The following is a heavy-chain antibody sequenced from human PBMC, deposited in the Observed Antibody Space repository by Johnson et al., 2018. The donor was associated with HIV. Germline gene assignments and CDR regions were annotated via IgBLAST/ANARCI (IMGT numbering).Heavy chain of an antibody. V-gene: IGHV3-23*04. Sequence: VQLVESGGGLVQPGESLKLSCAASRFTFSTYAMTWVRQAPGKGLEWVASISDTGVRTYYAESVKGRFTISRDNAKNSLYLQMNSLRAEDTAVYYCASRSYGYVRHAFDIWGQGTMVTVSS. D-gene: IGHD5-18*01. CDR1: RFTFSTYA. CDR3: ASRSYGYVRHAFDI. CDR2: ISDTGVRT. J-gene: IGHJ3*02.